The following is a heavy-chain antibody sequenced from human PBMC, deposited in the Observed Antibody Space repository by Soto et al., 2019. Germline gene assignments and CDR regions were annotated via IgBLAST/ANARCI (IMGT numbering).Heavy chain of an antibody. CDR1: GFNVMSYW. Sequence: GGSLRLSCAVSGFNVMSYWMSWVRQAPGRGLEWVASIKEDGSEIYYLHSVRGRFSISRDSAGNALHLTMNYLSAEDTGLYFCARDIGFDYVNWGQGTLVTVSS. J-gene: IGHJ4*02. V-gene: IGHV3-7*01. CDR3: ARDIGFDYVN. D-gene: IGHD3-16*01. CDR2: IKEDGSEI.